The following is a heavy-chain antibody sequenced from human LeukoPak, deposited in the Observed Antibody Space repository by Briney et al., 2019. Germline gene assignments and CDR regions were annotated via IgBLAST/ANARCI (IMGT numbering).Heavy chain of an antibody. V-gene: IGHV3-21*01. CDR3: ARGGATPFIFDY. CDR1: GFTFSSYS. CDR2: ISSSSSYI. Sequence: GGSLRLSCAASGFTFSSYSMNWVRQAPGKGLEWVSSISSSSSYIYYADSVKGRFTISRDNSKNTLYLQMNSLRAEDTAVYYCARGGATPFIFDYWGQGTLVTVSS. D-gene: IGHD1-26*01. J-gene: IGHJ4*02.